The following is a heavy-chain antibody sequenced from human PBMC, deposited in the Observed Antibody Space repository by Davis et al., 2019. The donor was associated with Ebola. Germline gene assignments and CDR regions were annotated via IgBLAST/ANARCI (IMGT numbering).Heavy chain of an antibody. CDR2: IDGHGSEE. J-gene: IGHJ4*02. V-gene: IGHV3-7*01. CDR3: ARSIVLSGVGTVSFDF. D-gene: IGHD1-1*01. CDR1: GFIFSNYW. Sequence: GESLKISCAASGFIFSNYWMNWVRQAPGKGLEWVANIDGHGSEEYYVESVKGRFTICRDNAKNSVYLHMNSLTAEDTAVYYCARSIVLSGVGTVSFDFWGQGTLVTVSS.